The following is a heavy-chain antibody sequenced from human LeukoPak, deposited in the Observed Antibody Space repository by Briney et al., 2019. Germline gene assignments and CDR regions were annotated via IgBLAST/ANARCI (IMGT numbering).Heavy chain of an antibody. CDR1: GGSISSCDYY. CDR2: IYYSGST. CDR3: ARVGAGSNYYYYGMDV. V-gene: IGHV4-30-4*01. D-gene: IGHD3-3*01. J-gene: IGHJ6*02. Sequence: SETLSLTCTVSGGSISSCDYYWSWIRQPPGKGLEWIGYIYYSGSTYYNPSLKSRVTISVDTSKNQFSLKLSSVTAADTAVYYCARVGAGSNYYYYGMDVWGQGTTVTVSS.